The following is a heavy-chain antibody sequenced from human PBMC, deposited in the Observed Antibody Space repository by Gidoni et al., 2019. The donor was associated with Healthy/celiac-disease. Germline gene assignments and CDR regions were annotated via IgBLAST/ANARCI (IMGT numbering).Heavy chain of an antibody. V-gene: IGHV3-15*01. CDR3: TTDVSPVTKFPEFDY. J-gene: IGHJ4*02. D-gene: IGHD4-17*01. Sequence: EVQLVESGGGLVKPGGSLRLSCAASGFTFSNAWMSWVRQAPGKGLEWVGRIKSKTDGGTTDYAAPVKGRFTISRDDSKNTLYLQMNSLKTEDTAVYYCTTDVSPVTKFPEFDYWGQGTLVTVSS. CDR2: IKSKTDGGTT. CDR1: GFTFSNAW.